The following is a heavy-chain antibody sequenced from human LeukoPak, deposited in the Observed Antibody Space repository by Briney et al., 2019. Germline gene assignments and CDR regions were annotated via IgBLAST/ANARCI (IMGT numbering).Heavy chain of an antibody. D-gene: IGHD6-13*01. Sequence: PGGSLRLSCAASGFTFRNYGMSWVRQAPGKGLEWISHISNIGDIIHYADSVEGRFTISRDNAKNSLYLQMNSLRAEDTAVYYCAKDATAVVGTVYMDVWGKGTTVTISS. CDR1: GFTFRNYG. CDR2: ISNIGDII. J-gene: IGHJ6*03. CDR3: AKDATAVVGTVYMDV. V-gene: IGHV3-48*03.